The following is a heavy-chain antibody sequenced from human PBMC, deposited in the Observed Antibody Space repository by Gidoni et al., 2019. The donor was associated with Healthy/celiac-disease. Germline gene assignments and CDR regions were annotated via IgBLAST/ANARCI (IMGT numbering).Heavy chain of an antibody. V-gene: IGHV4-34*01. CDR3: ARGLYGSGSHTSSKFDY. D-gene: IGHD3-10*01. CDR1: GGSFSGYY. Sequence: QVQLQQWGAGLLKPSETLSLTCAVYGGSFSGYYWSWIRQPPGKGLEWIGEINHSGSTNYNPSLKSRVTISVDTSKNQFSLKLSSVTAADTAVYYCARGLYGSGSHTSSKFDYWGQGTLVTVSS. CDR2: INHSGST. J-gene: IGHJ4*02.